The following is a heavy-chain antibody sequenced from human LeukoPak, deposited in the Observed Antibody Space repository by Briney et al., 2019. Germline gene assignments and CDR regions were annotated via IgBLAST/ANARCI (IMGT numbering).Heavy chain of an antibody. V-gene: IGHV4-30-4*01. CDR3: AREQPHDSSGYYYYYYGMDV. J-gene: IGHJ6*02. CDR1: GGSISSGDYY. D-gene: IGHD3-22*01. Sequence: SQTLSLTCTVSGGSISSGDYYWSWIRQPPGKGLEWIGYIYYSGSTYYNPSLKSRVTISVDTSKNQFSLKLSSVTAVDTAVYYCAREQPHDSSGYYYYYYGMDVWGQGTTVTASS. CDR2: IYYSGST.